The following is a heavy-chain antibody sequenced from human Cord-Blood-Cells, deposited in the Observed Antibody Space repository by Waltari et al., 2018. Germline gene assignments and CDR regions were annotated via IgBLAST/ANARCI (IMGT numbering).Heavy chain of an antibody. CDR2: IKSKTDGGKT. V-gene: IGHV3-15*01. J-gene: IGHJ4*02. Sequence: EVQLVESGGGLVKPGGSLRLSCAASGFTFSNAWMSWFRQAPGKGLEWGGRIKSKTDGGKTDYAAPVKGRFTISRDDSKNTLYLQMNSLKTEDTAVYYCTTTGSYSGSYWGQGTLVTVSS. CDR3: TTTGSYSGSY. D-gene: IGHD1-26*01. CDR1: GFTFSNAW.